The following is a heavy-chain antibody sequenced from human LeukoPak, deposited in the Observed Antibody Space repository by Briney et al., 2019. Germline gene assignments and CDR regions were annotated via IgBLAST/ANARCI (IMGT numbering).Heavy chain of an antibody. Sequence: GGSLRLSCAASGFTFSSYEMNWVRQAPGKGLEWVSYISSSGNIIYYADSVKGRFTISRDNAKNSLYLQMNSLRAEDTAVYYCARVGYSGTWYLDYWGQGILVTVSS. CDR1: GFTFSSYE. CDR2: ISSSGNII. CDR3: ARVGYSGTWYLDY. D-gene: IGHD6-13*01. V-gene: IGHV3-48*03. J-gene: IGHJ4*02.